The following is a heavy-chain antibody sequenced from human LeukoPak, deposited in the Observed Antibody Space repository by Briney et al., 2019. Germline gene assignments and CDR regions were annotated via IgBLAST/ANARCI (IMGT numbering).Heavy chain of an antibody. D-gene: IGHD6-19*01. J-gene: IGHJ4*02. CDR1: GFTFSSYS. Sequence: GGSLRLSCAASGFTFSSYSMNWVRQAPGKGLEWVSSIRSSSSFIYYADSVKGRFTISRDNAKNSLYLHMNSLRAEDKAVYYCARAAVGGADFDYWGQGTLVTVSS. CDR3: ARAAVGGADFDY. CDR2: IRSSSSFI. V-gene: IGHV3-21*01.